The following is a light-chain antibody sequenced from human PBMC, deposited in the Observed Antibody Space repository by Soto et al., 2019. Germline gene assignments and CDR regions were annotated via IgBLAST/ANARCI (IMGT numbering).Light chain of an antibody. V-gene: IGKV1-9*01. Sequence: DIQLTQSPSFLSASVGDRVTITCRASQGIGSYLAWYQQTPGQAPKLLIYAASSLQSGLPSRFSGSGSGTKFSLTIISLHPEDFATYYCQQLNSYPQTFGQGTRLEIK. CDR2: AAS. CDR3: QQLNSYPQT. CDR1: QGIGSY. J-gene: IGKJ5*01.